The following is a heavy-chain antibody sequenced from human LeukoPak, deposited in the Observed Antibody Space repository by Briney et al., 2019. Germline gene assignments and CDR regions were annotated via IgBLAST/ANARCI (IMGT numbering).Heavy chain of an antibody. J-gene: IGHJ1*01. CDR3: AKDFLSIAAAGTFLFQH. V-gene: IGHV3-30*18. D-gene: IGHD6-13*01. CDR1: GFTFSSYG. Sequence: GGSLRLSCAASGFTFSSYGMHWVRQAPGKGLEWVAVISYDGSNKYYADSVKGRFTISRDNSKNTLYLQMNSLRAEDTAVYYCAKDFLSIAAAGTFLFQHWGQGTLVTVSS. CDR2: ISYDGSNK.